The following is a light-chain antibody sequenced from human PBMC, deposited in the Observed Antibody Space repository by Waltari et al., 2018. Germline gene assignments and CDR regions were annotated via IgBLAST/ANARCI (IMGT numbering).Light chain of an antibody. Sequence: QSVLTQPPSASGTPGQRVTLPCSGSSPNIGSNYVYWYQQLPGTAPKLLIYRTNQRPSGVPDRFSGSKSGTSASLAINGLRSDDEADYYCAAWDDSLSGPRVFGGGTKLTVL. CDR2: RTN. V-gene: IGLV1-47*01. J-gene: IGLJ3*02. CDR1: SPNIGSNY. CDR3: AAWDDSLSGPRV.